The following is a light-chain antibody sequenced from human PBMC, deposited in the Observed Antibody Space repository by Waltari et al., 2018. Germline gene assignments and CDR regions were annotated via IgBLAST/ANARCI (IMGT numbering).Light chain of an antibody. V-gene: IGLV3-1*01. Sequence: SYELTQPPSVSVSPGQTASITCSGDKLGDKYTFWYQQKPGQSPVLVIYQDTTRPSGIPERCSGSNSGNTATLTISGTQAMDEADYYCQAWDSSTCVFGTGTKVTVL. J-gene: IGLJ1*01. CDR1: KLGDKY. CDR3: QAWDSSTCV. CDR2: QDT.